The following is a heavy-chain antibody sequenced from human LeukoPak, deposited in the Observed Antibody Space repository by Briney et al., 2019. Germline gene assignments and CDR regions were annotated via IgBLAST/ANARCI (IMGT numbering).Heavy chain of an antibody. D-gene: IGHD6-13*01. Sequence: PGGSLRLSCAASGFTFSSYNMNWVRQAPGKGLEWDSSISSSSSYIYYADSVKGRFTISRDNAKNSLYLQMNSLRAEDTAVYYCARGIAAAEFDCWVQGTLVTVSS. V-gene: IGHV3-21*01. CDR3: ARGIAAAEFDC. CDR1: GFTFSSYN. J-gene: IGHJ4*02. CDR2: ISSSSSYI.